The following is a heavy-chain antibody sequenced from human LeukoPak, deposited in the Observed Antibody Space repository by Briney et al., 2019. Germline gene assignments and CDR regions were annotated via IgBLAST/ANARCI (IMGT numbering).Heavy chain of an antibody. CDR3: ARPLYYDSTGYHQYYFDH. CDR2: ISAYNGNT. V-gene: IGHV1-18*01. J-gene: IGHJ4*02. D-gene: IGHD3-22*01. CDR1: GYTFTSYG. Sequence: ASVRVSCKASGYTFTSYGISWVRQAPGQGLEWMGWISAYNGNTNYAQNLQGRVTMTTETSTSTAYMDLRSLRSDDTAVYYCARPLYYDSTGYHQYYFDHWGQGSLVTVSS.